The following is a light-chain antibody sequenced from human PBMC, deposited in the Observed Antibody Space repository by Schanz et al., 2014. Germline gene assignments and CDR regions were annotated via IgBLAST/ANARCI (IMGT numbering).Light chain of an antibody. CDR3: QLRGNWPPWT. Sequence: EIVMTQSPATLSVSPGQRVTLSCRASQTVGSNLAWYQQNPGQAPRLLIYGASTRVTGVPARFSGSGSGTEFTRTISSLEPEDFAVYYCQLRGNWPPWTFGQGPKVEIK. J-gene: IGKJ1*01. CDR1: QTVGSN. CDR2: GAS. V-gene: IGKV3-15*01.